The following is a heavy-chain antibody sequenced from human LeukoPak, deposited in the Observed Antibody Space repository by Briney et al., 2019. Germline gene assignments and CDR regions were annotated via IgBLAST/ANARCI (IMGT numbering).Heavy chain of an antibody. CDR2: INPNSGGA. CDR3: ASEKVRQSGMDV. V-gene: IGHV1-2*06. CDR1: GYTFTGYY. J-gene: IGHJ6*02. Sequence: ASVKVSCKASGYTFTGYYMHWVRQAPGQGPEWMGRINPNSGGANYAQKFQGRVTMTRDTSISTAYMELSRLRSDDTAVYYCASEKVRQSGMDVWGQGTTVTVSS. D-gene: IGHD2-2*01.